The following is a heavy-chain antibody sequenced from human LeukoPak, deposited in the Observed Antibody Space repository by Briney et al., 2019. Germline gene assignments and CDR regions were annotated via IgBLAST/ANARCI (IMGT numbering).Heavy chain of an antibody. CDR2: IRSKANSYAT. J-gene: IGHJ3*02. CDR3: SRHILLWFGEPTYDAFDI. D-gene: IGHD3-10*01. V-gene: IGHV3-73*01. CDR1: GFTFSGSA. Sequence: QPGGSLRLSCAASGFTFSGSAMHWVRQASGIGLEWVGRIRSKANSYATAYAASVKGRFTISRDDSKNTAYLQMNSLNTEDTAVYFCSRHILLWFGEPTYDAFDIWGQGTMVTVSS.